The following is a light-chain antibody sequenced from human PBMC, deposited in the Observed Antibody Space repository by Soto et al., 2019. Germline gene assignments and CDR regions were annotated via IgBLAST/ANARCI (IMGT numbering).Light chain of an antibody. V-gene: IGLV2-14*01. CDR1: SSDVGGYNY. Sequence: QSALTQPASVSGSPGQSITISCTGTSSDVGGYNYVSWYQQHPGKAPKLMIYEVSNRPSGVSNRFSGSKSGNTASLTISGLQAEGEADYCCSSYTTSSTHWVFGGGTKLTVL. CDR2: EVS. CDR3: SSYTTSSTHWV. J-gene: IGLJ3*02.